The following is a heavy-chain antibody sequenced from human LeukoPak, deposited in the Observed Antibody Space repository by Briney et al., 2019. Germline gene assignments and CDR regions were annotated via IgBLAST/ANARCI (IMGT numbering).Heavy chain of an antibody. J-gene: IGHJ4*02. Sequence: KPGGSLRLSCAASGFTFSDYYMSWIRQAPGKGLEWVSYISSSGSTIYYADSVKGRFTISRDNAKNSLYLQMNSLRAEDTAVYYCAKDPTQDYHDSSGYPQYFDYWGQGTLVTVSS. V-gene: IGHV3-11*01. CDR2: ISSSGSTI. CDR3: AKDPTQDYHDSSGYPQYFDY. D-gene: IGHD3-22*01. CDR1: GFTFSDYY.